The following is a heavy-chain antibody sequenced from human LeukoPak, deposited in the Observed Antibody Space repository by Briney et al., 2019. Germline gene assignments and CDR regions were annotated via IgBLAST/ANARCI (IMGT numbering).Heavy chain of an antibody. CDR3: SRSDGASDFDY. D-gene: IGHD5-24*01. CDR1: GDSVSSNRAS. Sequence: SQTLSLTCAISGDSVSSNRASWTWIRQSPSRGLEWLGRTYYRSKWYNDYAVTLKSRISINPDTSKNQFSLQLNSVTPEDTAVYYCSRSDGASDFDYWGQGTLVTVSS. CDR2: TYYRSKWYN. J-gene: IGHJ4*02. V-gene: IGHV6-1*01.